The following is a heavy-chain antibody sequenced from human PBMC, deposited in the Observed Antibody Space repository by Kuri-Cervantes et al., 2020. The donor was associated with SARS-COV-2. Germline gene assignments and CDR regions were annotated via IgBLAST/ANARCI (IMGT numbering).Heavy chain of an antibody. J-gene: IGHJ5*02. CDR2: INHSGST. CDR3: ARSGRVVPAASFDP. CDR1: GGSFSGYY. D-gene: IGHD2-2*01. V-gene: IGHV4-34*01. Sequence: SQTLSLTCAVYGGSFSGYYWSWIRQPPGKGLEWIGEINHSGSTNYNPSLKSRVTISVVTSKNQFSLKLSSVTAADTAVYYCARSGRVVPAASFDPWGQGTLVTVSS.